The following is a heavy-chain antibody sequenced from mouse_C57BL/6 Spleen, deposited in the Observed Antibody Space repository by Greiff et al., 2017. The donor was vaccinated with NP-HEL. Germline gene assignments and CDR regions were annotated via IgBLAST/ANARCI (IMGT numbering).Heavy chain of an antibody. CDR3: ARRKNYGSSYAMDY. CDR1: GYAFTNYL. D-gene: IGHD1-1*01. CDR2: INPGSGGT. Sequence: VQLHQSGAELVRPGTSVKVSCKASGYAFTNYLIEWVKQRPGQGLEWIGVINPGSGGTNYNEKFKGKATLTADKSSSTAYMQLSSLTSEDSAVYFCARRKNYGSSYAMDYWGQGTSVTVSS. V-gene: IGHV1-54*01. J-gene: IGHJ4*01.